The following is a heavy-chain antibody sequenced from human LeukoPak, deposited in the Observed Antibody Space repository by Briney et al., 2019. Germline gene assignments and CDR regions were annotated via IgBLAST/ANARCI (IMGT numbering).Heavy chain of an antibody. D-gene: IGHD2-2*01. Sequence: GESLKISCMGSGYSFTSYWIGWVRQMPGKGLEWMGIIYPGDSDTRYSPSFQGQVTISADKSISTAYLQWSSLKASDTAMYYCARRPGYCSSTSCYQDAFDIWGQGTMVTVSS. CDR1: GYSFTSYW. J-gene: IGHJ3*02. CDR2: IYPGDSDT. CDR3: ARRPGYCSSTSCYQDAFDI. V-gene: IGHV5-51*01.